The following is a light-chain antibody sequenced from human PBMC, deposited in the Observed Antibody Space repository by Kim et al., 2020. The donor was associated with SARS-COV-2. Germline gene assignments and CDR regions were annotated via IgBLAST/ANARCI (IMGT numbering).Light chain of an antibody. CDR1: SLRSSY. J-gene: IGLJ2*01. V-gene: IGLV3-19*01. Sequence: SYELTQDPAVSVALGQTVRITCQGDSLRSSYATWYQQKPGQAPIVVIYGKNNRPSGIPDRFSGSSSGNTASLTITGTQAGDEADYYCNSRDSNDNVVFGG. CDR3: NSRDSNDNVV. CDR2: GKN.